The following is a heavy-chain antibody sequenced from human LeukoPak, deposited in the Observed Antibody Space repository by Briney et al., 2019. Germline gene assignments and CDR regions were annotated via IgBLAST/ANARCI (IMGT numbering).Heavy chain of an antibody. D-gene: IGHD3-22*01. CDR3: AREGDYYDSGGYSPFDY. CDR1: GGTFTSYA. Sequence: ASVKVSCKASGGTFTSYAISWVRQAPGQGLEWMGRFIPILGIANYAQKFQGRVTITSDKSTSTAYMELSSLRSEDTAVYYCAREGDYYDSGGYSPFDYWGQGTLVTVSS. V-gene: IGHV1-69*04. J-gene: IGHJ4*02. CDR2: FIPILGIA.